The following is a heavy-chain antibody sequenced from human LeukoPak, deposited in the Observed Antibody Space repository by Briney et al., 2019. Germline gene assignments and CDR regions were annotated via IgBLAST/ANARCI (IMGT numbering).Heavy chain of an antibody. CDR2: ISGSGGST. CDR3: AKQFTMIVVAVDY. J-gene: IGHJ4*02. Sequence: GGSLRLSCAASGFTFSSYAMTWVRQAPGKGLEWVSGISGSGGSTYYADSVKGRFTISRDNSKNTLYLQMNSLRAEDTAVYYCAKQFTMIVVAVDYWGQGTLVTVSS. V-gene: IGHV3-23*01. CDR1: GFTFSSYA. D-gene: IGHD3-22*01.